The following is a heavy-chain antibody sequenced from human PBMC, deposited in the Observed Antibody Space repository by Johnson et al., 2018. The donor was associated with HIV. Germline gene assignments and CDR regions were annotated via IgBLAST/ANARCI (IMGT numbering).Heavy chain of an antibody. D-gene: IGHD1-1*01. CDR3: ARDRYPPYDAFDM. Sequence: VQVVESGGGVVRPGGSLRLSCAASGFTFDDYGMSWVRQAPGKGLEWVSGINWNGGSTGYADSVKGRFTISRDNAKRSLYLQMNSLRVEDTALFFCARDRYPPYDAFDMWGQGTMVTVAS. CDR2: INWNGGST. J-gene: IGHJ3*02. CDR1: GFTFDDYG. V-gene: IGHV3-20*04.